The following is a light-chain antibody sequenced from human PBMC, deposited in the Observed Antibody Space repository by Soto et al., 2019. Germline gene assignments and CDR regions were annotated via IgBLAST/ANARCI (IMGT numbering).Light chain of an antibody. CDR1: QSVSSN. V-gene: IGKV3-15*01. CDR3: QQYTNWPET. CDR2: GAS. J-gene: IGKJ1*01. Sequence: EIVMTQSPATLSVSPGERATLSCRASQSVSSNLAWYQQKPGQAPRLLIYGASTRATGIPARFSGSGSGTEFTLTISNLQSEDFAVYYCQQYTNWPETFGQGTKVE.